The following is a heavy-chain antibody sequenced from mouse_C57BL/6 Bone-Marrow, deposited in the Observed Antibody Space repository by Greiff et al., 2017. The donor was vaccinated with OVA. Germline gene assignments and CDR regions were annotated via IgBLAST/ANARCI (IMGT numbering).Heavy chain of an antibody. CDR2: IDPSDSYT. D-gene: IGHD4-1*01. CDR3: ARGTNTGTHY. J-gene: IGHJ2*01. Sequence: QVQLQQPGAELVKPGASVKLSCKASGYTFTSYWMQWVKQRPGQGLEWIGEIDPSDSYTNYNQKFKGKATLTVDTSSSTAYMQLSSLTSEDSAVYYRARGTNTGTHYWGQGTTRTVSS. V-gene: IGHV1-50*01. CDR1: GYTFTSYW.